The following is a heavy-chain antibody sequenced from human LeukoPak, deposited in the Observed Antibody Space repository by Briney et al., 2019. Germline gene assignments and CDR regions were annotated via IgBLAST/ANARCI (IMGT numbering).Heavy chain of an antibody. D-gene: IGHD3-16*01. CDR3: TTDRPFTGGGVVKH. V-gene: IGHV3-15*01. CDR1: GFIFSNLW. CDR2: IKSNVNGGTT. Sequence: GGSLRLSCAASGFIFSNLWMTWVRQAPGKGLGWVGRIKSNVNGGTTDYSVLVEGRFTISRDDSKSTLYLQMNSLKTEDTAVYYCTTDRPFTGGGVVKHWGQGTLVTVSS. J-gene: IGHJ4*02.